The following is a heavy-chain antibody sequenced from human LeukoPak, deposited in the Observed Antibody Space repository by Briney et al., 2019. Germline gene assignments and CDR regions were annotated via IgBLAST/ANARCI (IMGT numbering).Heavy chain of an antibody. V-gene: IGHV3-30-3*01. D-gene: IGHD2-21*02. Sequence: GKSFRLSCEAYGFSFSNYAFHWVRQAPGKGLEWVAGISNDGISKYDADSVKGRFTISRDNSKNTLFLEINSLTREETAVYYCARADYCIGDCFHAAFDIWGQGIVVTVSS. CDR1: GFSFSNYA. CDR2: ISNDGISK. CDR3: ARADYCIGDCFHAAFDI. J-gene: IGHJ3*02.